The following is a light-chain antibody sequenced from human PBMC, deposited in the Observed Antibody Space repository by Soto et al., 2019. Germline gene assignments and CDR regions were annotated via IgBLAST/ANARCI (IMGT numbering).Light chain of an antibody. CDR1: QSISNW. V-gene: IGKV1-5*01. J-gene: IGKJ4*01. CDR2: DAS. Sequence: DIQMTQSPSTLSASVGDRVTITCRASQSISNWLAWYQQKPGKAPKLLIYDASSLERGVPSRFSGSGSGTDFTLTISSLQPEDFATYYCQQSYSTPLTFGGGTKVDIK. CDR3: QQSYSTPLT.